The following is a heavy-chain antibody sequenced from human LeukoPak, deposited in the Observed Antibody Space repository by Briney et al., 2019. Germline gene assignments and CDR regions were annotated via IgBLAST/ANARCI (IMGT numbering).Heavy chain of an antibody. Sequence: TSETLSLTCTVSGGSISSSSYYWGWIRQPPGKGLVWIGSIYYSGSTSYNPSLKSRVTISVDTSKNQFSLKLSSVTAADTAVYYCARPFRTGYSYAAGAFDIWGQGTMVTVSS. J-gene: IGHJ3*02. CDR2: IYYSGST. CDR1: GGSISSSSYY. CDR3: ARPFRTGYSYAAGAFDI. D-gene: IGHD5-18*01. V-gene: IGHV4-39*01.